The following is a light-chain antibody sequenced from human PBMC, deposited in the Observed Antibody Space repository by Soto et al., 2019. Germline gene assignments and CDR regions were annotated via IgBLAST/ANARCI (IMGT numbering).Light chain of an antibody. CDR1: RSDVGVYNY. CDR3: CSYGGGYTPLV. Sequence: QSALTQPRSVSASPGQSVTLSCTGSRSDVGVYNYVSWYQQHPGKAPKLMIYDVSKRPSGVPGRFSGSKSGNTASLTISGLQAEDEVDYYCCSYGGGYTPLVFGGGTKLTVL. J-gene: IGLJ2*01. V-gene: IGLV2-11*01. CDR2: DVS.